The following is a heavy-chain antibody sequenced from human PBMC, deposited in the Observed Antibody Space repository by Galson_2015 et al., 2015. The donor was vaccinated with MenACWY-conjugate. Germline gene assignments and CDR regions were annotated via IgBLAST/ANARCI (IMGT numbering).Heavy chain of an antibody. Sequence: QSGAAVKKSGDSLKISCEASGYSFTGYWIVWVRQMPGKGLEWMGIIYPGDSDTPYSPSFEGQVTMSADKSISTAYLQWSSLKTSDSAIYFCARRGVRGLTDDAFDFWGQGTLVSVSS. J-gene: IGHJ3*01. CDR3: ARRGVRGLTDDAFDF. CDR2: IYPGDSDT. D-gene: IGHD3-10*01. V-gene: IGHV5-51*01. CDR1: GYSFTGYW.